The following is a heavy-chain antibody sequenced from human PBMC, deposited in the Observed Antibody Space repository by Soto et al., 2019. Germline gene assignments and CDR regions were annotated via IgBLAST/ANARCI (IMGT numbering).Heavy chain of an antibody. CDR3: ARVRYYGSGSSYGMDV. V-gene: IGHV1-69*06. D-gene: IGHD3-10*01. CDR2: IIPIFGTA. CDR1: GGTFSSYA. J-gene: IGHJ6*02. Sequence: SVKVSCKASGGTFSSYAISWVRQAPGQGLGWMGGIIPIFGTANYAQKFQGRVTITADKSTSTAYMELSSLRSEDTAVYYCARVRYYGSGSSYGMDVWGQGTTVTVSS.